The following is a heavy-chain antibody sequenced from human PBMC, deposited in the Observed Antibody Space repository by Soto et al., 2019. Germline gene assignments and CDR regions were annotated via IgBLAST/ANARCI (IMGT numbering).Heavy chain of an antibody. V-gene: IGHV4-59*01. Sequence: SETLSLTCTVSGGSISSYYWSWIRQPPGKGLEWIGYIYYSGSTNYNPSLKSRVTISVDTSKNQFSLKLSSVTAADTAVYYCARLETETRWLKLRYYYYYGIDVWGQGTKVTVYS. CDR2: IYYSGST. D-gene: IGHD1-1*01. J-gene: IGHJ6*02. CDR3: ARLETETRWLKLRYYYYYGIDV. CDR1: GGSISSYY.